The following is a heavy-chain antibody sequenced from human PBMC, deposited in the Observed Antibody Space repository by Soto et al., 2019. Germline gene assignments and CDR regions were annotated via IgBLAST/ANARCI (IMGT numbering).Heavy chain of an antibody. CDR3: AKVESSGRGPPLSCDM. J-gene: IGHJ1*01. D-gene: IGHD3-22*01. Sequence: GGSLRLSCAASGFTFSSYAMSWVRQAPGKGLEWVAAVSSDGNRKYYTTSVKGRFAISKDKSVSTLFLQMDSLGPDDTAVYYCAKVESSGRGPPLSCDMWGKGTVVTLSS. V-gene: IGHV3-30*18. CDR2: VSSDGNRK. CDR1: GFTFSSYA.